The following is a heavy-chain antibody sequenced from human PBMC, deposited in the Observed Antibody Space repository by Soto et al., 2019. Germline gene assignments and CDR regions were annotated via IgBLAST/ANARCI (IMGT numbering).Heavy chain of an antibody. Sequence: PSETLSLTSTVSGGSISSSNYYWAWIRQSPGKGLEWIGSVYYNGFTYYNPSLKSRVTISVDTSKNQFSLKLSSVTAADTAVYYCARARNYYYYYMDVWGKGTTVTVSS. J-gene: IGHJ6*03. V-gene: IGHV4-39*01. CDR1: GGSISSSNYY. CDR3: ARARNYYYYYMDV. CDR2: VYYNGFT.